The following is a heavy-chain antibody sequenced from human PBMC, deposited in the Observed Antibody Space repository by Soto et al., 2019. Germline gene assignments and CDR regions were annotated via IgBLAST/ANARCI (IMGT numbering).Heavy chain of an antibody. Sequence: QVQLVQSGAEVKKPGASVKVSCKAFGYTFTNYGISWVRQAPGQGLEWMGWIRGYNGNKNYAQNLQGRITMTRDTSTTTAYMELESLRSNDTGMYYRARDYSWLGLDYWGQGTLITVSA. CDR3: ARDYSWLGLDY. V-gene: IGHV1-18*04. D-gene: IGHD2-21*02. CDR2: IRGYNGNK. CDR1: GYTFTNYG. J-gene: IGHJ4*02.